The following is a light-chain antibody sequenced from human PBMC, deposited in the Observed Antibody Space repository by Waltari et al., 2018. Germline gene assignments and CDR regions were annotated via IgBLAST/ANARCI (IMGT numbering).Light chain of an antibody. CDR3: GSRDSNGDVI. Sequence: SSELTQDPAVSVALGQTVRISCPGDILRTYYPNWCQQKPGQAPILVIYGKNNRPSGIPARFSASTSGDTASFTITGAQAEDEAVYYCGSRDSNGDVIFGGGTKLTVL. CDR1: ILRTYY. V-gene: IGLV3-19*01. J-gene: IGLJ2*01. CDR2: GKN.